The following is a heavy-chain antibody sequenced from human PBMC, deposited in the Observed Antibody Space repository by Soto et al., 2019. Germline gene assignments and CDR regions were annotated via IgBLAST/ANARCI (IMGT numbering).Heavy chain of an antibody. CDR3: ARVFEETIDVAATLGL. CDR2: ISSSSSYI. J-gene: IGHJ4*01. Sequence: EGALRLSCAASGCTFSRGTMNWVRQAPGKGLEWVSSISSSSSYIYYADSVKGRFTISRDNAKNSLYLQVNSLRAEDTAVYYCARVFEETIDVAATLGLCGHGRRVTDSS. V-gene: IGHV3-21*01. D-gene: IGHD6-19*01. CDR1: GCTFSRGT.